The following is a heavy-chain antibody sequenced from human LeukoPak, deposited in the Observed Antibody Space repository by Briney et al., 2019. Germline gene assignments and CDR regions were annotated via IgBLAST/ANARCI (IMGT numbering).Heavy chain of an antibody. CDR2: ITGSGAST. CDR1: EFTFSTYS. D-gene: IGHD3-22*01. Sequence: PGGSLRLSCAASEFTFSTYSMNWVRQAPGKGLEWVSAITGSGASTNYADSVKGRFTISRDNSKNTIYLQMNSLRAEDTAIYYCAKRSSTSSGYFDFWGRGTLVTVSS. J-gene: IGHJ4*02. CDR3: AKRSSTSSGYFDF. V-gene: IGHV3-23*01.